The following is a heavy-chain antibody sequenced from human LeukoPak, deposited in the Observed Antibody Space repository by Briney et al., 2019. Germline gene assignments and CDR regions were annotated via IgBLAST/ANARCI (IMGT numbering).Heavy chain of an antibody. V-gene: IGHV5-51*01. D-gene: IGHD3-10*01. CDR3: ARQRFTMRAYAGNWFDP. CDR1: GYSFTSYW. Sequence: GASLKISCKGSGYSFTSYWIGWVRQMPGKGLEWMGIIYPGDSDTRYSPSFQGRVTISADKSISTAYLQWSSLKASDTAMHYCARQRFTMRAYAGNWFDPWGQGTLVTVSS. CDR2: IYPGDSDT. J-gene: IGHJ5*02.